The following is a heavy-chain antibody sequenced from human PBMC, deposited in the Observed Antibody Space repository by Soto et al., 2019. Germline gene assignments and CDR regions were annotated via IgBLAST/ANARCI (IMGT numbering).Heavy chain of an antibody. J-gene: IGHJ1*01. V-gene: IGHV3-30*03. CDR3: GVVVATTYFQH. D-gene: IGHD2-15*01. CDR1: GFTFSSYG. Sequence: QVQLVESGGGVVQPGRSLRLSCAASGFTFSSYGMHWVRQAPGKGLEWVAVISYDGSDKYYADSVKGRFTISRDNSNNTLYLQMGSLRAEDTADCATGVVVATTYFQHWGQGTLVTVSS. CDR2: ISYDGSDK.